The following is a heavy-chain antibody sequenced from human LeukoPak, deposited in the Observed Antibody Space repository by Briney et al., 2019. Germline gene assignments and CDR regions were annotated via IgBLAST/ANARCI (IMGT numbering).Heavy chain of an antibody. CDR1: GGSISSYY. D-gene: IGHD6-19*01. V-gene: IGHV4-59*01. Sequence: PSETLSLTCTVSGGSISSYYWSWIRQPPGKGLEWIGYIYYGGSTNYNPSLKSRVTISVDTSKNQFSLKLSSVTAADTAVYYCAGYSSGWDFDYWGQGTLVTVSS. CDR3: AGYSSGWDFDY. CDR2: IYYGGST. J-gene: IGHJ4*02.